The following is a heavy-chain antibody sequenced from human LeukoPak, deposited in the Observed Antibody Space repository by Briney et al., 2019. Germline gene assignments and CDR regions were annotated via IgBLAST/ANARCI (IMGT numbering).Heavy chain of an antibody. D-gene: IGHD1-14*01. CDR3: ARDVQPYLDY. Sequence: SETLSLTCTVSGYSISSGYYWGWIRQPRGKGLEWIGSIYHSGSTYHNPSLKSRVTISVDTSKNQFSLKLSSVTAADKPLYYCARDVQPYLDYWGQGLEVTVSS. V-gene: IGHV4-38-2*02. J-gene: IGHJ4*02. CDR2: IYHSGST. CDR1: GYSISSGYY.